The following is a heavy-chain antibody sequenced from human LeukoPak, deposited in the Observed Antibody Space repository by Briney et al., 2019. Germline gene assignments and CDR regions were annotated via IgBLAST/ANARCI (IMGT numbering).Heavy chain of an antibody. CDR1: GFTFSSYE. D-gene: IGHD5-24*01. V-gene: IGHV3-48*03. CDR2: ISSSSATI. Sequence: GGSLRLSCAASGFTFSSYEMNWVRQAPGKGLEWVSYISSSSATIHYADSVKGRFTISRDNAENSLYLQMNNLRAEDTAVYYCARIGDDYNEYVDYWGQGTLVTVSS. CDR3: ARIGDDYNEYVDY. J-gene: IGHJ4*02.